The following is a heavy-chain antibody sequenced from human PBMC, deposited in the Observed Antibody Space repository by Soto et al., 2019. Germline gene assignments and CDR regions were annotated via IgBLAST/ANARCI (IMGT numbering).Heavy chain of an antibody. V-gene: IGHV3-30*18. CDR1: GFTFSSYG. Sequence: PVGSLRLSCAASGFTFSSYGMHWVRQAPGKGLEWVAVISYDGSNKYYADSVKGRFTISRDNSKNTLYLQMNSLRAEDTAVYYCAKVSFASSPYYYDHWGQGTLVTVSS. CDR2: ISYDGSNK. D-gene: IGHD3-3*01. CDR3: AKVSFASSPYYYDH. J-gene: IGHJ4*02.